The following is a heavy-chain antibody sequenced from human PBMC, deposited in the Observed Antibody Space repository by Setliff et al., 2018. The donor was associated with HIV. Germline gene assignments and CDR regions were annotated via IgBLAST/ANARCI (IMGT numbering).Heavy chain of an antibody. Sequence: PGGSLRLSCVVSGFTVNSKHIAWVRQAPGKGLEWVSAIYNVGTTYYADSVKGRFTISRDNAKNTVYLQMNSLRAEDTALYYCASDPPDGYSLFDSWGLGTLVTVSS. J-gene: IGHJ5*01. CDR2: IYNVGTT. CDR1: GFTVNSKH. D-gene: IGHD4-4*01. V-gene: IGHV3-53*01. CDR3: ASDPPDGYSLFDS.